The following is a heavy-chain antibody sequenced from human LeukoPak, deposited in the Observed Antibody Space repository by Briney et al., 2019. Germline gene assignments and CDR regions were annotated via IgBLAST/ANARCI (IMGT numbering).Heavy chain of an antibody. CDR2: INPSGGST. Sequence: ASVKVSCKASGYTFTSYYMHWVRQAPGQGLEWMGIINPSGGSTSYAQKFQGRVTMTRDMSTSTVYMALSSLRSEDTAVYYCARGPQKAYDFLSGSYRYHFDSWGQGTLVTVSS. V-gene: IGHV1-46*01. CDR1: GYTFTSYY. D-gene: IGHD3-16*02. J-gene: IGHJ4*02. CDR3: ARGPQKAYDFLSGSYRYHFDS.